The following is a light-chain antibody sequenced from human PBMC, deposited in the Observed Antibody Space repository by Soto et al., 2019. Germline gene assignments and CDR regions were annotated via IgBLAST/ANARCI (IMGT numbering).Light chain of an antibody. CDR3: QIRSNWPPTWT. Sequence: EIVLTQSPATLSLSPGERATLSCRASQSISSYLAWYQHKPGQAPRLLIYDASTRAAGIPARLSGSGSGTDFTLTISSLEPEDFAVYFCQIRSNWPPTWTFGQGTKVEVK. CDR2: DAS. J-gene: IGKJ1*01. V-gene: IGKV3-11*01. CDR1: QSISSY.